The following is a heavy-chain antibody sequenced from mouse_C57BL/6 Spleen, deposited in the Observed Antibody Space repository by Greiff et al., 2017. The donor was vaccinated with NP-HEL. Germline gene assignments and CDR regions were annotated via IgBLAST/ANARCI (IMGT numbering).Heavy chain of an antibody. CDR3: ARGDYSNHGGFAY. J-gene: IGHJ3*01. V-gene: IGHV1-69*01. D-gene: IGHD2-5*01. Sequence: QVQLQQPGAELVMPGASVKLSCKASGYTFTSYWMHWVKQRPGQGLEWIGEIDPSDSYTNYNQKFKGKSTLTVDKSSSTAYMQLSSLTSEDSAVYDCARGDYSNHGGFAYWGQGTLVTVSA. CDR1: GYTFTSYW. CDR2: IDPSDSYT.